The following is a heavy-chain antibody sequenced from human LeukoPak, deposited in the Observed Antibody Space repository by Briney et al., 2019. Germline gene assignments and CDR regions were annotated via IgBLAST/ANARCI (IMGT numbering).Heavy chain of an antibody. CDR2: IKQDGSGK. CDR1: GFTFRNDW. CDR3: AFLDTALLNSAY. J-gene: IGHJ4*02. D-gene: IGHD5-18*01. V-gene: IGHV3-7*01. Sequence: GGSLRLSCVVFGFTFRNDWMSWVRQTPGKGLEWVAMIKQDGSGKLYVDSVRGRFTISRDDAKNSLYLQMNNLRVKDTAVYYCAFLDTALLNSAYWGQGTLVTVSS.